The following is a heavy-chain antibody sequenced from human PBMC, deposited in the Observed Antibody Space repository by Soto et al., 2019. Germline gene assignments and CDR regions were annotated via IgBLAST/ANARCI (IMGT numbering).Heavy chain of an antibody. V-gene: IGHV3-33*01. CDR2: IWYDGSNQ. CDR3: ARDQVQMQYYGHTLDV. D-gene: IGHD1-1*01. Sequence: GGSLRLSCVVSGFTFSNYGMHWVRQAPGKGLEWVADIWYDGSNQRYADSVEGRFTISRDNSKNTLYLQMNGLSVEDTAVYYCARDQVQMQYYGHTLDVWGQGTTVTVSS. J-gene: IGHJ6*02. CDR1: GFTFSNYG.